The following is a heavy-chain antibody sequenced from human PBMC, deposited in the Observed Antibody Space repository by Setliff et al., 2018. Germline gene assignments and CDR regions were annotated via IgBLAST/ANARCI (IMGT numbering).Heavy chain of an antibody. CDR1: GFTFSSYA. V-gene: IGHV3-23*01. CDR2: ISGYGSRT. Sequence: AGGSLRLSCAASGFTFSSYAMTWVRQAPGKGLEWVSGISGYGSRTYYADSVKGRSTISRDNSQNTMYLQMNSLRAEDTAVYYCARTCSGSGCYAGLESWGQGTPVTVSS. J-gene: IGHJ4*02. CDR3: ARTCSGSGCYAGLES. D-gene: IGHD2-15*01.